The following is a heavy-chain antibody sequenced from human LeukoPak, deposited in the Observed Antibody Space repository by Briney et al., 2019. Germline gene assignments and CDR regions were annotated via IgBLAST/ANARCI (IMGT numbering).Heavy chain of an antibody. D-gene: IGHD5-24*01. Sequence: GGSLRLSCAASGFTFSKYSMNWVRQAPGKGLEWVSYINSGSYSIYYADSVKGRFTISRDNAKDSVYLQMNSLRAEDTAVYYCARDLGGYNFDYWSQGTLVTVSS. CDR2: INSGSYSI. CDR1: GFTFSKYS. J-gene: IGHJ4*02. CDR3: ARDLGGYNFDY. V-gene: IGHV3-48*04.